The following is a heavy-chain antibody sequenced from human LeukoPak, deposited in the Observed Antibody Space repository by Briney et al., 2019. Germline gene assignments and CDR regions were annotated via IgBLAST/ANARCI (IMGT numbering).Heavy chain of an antibody. J-gene: IGHJ3*02. CDR1: GYTFTGYY. Sequence: ASVTVSCKASGYTFTGYYMHWVRQAPGQGLEWMGWINPNSGGTNYAQKFQGRVTMTRDTSISTAYMELSRLRSDDTAVYYCARDIVVVTARTDAFDIWGQGTMVAVSS. V-gene: IGHV1-2*02. CDR2: INPNSGGT. D-gene: IGHD2-21*02. CDR3: ARDIVVVTARTDAFDI.